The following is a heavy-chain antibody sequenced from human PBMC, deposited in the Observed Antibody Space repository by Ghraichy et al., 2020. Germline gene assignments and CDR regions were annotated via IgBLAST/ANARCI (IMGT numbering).Heavy chain of an antibody. J-gene: IGHJ4*02. Sequence: GESLNISCAASGFTFSSYAMSWVRQAPGKGLEWVSAISGSGGSTYYADSVKGRFTISRDNSKNTLYLQMNSLRAEDTAVYYCAKDSLNPTFGGVIVLGYWGQGTLVTVSS. V-gene: IGHV3-23*01. D-gene: IGHD3-16*02. CDR1: GFTFSSYA. CDR3: AKDSLNPTFGGVIVLGY. CDR2: ISGSGGST.